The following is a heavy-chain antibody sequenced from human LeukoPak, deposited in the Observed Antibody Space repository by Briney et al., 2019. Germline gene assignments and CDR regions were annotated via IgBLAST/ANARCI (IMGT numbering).Heavy chain of an antibody. CDR1: GFTFSNYW. J-gene: IGHJ4*02. CDR3: ASGYNYGYLFDY. V-gene: IGHV3-7*01. Sequence: GGSLRLSCAASGFTFSNYWMSWVRQAPGKGLEWVANIKQDGNEKYYVDSVKGRFTISRDNAKNSLFLQMNSPRAEDTAGYYCASGYNYGYLFDYWGQGTLVTVSS. D-gene: IGHD5-18*01. CDR2: IKQDGNEK.